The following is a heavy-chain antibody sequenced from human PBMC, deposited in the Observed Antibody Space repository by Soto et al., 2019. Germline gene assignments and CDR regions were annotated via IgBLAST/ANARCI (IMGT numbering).Heavy chain of an antibody. CDR1: GFSFSGYT. Sequence: GGSLRLSCAASGFSFSGYTLHWVRQAPGKGLEWLAVISYDGSQKYYPDSVRGRFTISRDNSKSTLYFQMDSLRPEYTAVYICARAESSSWHNFDYWGQGTLVTVSS. CDR2: ISYDGSQK. D-gene: IGHD6-13*01. CDR3: ARAESSSWHNFDY. J-gene: IGHJ4*02. V-gene: IGHV3-30-3*01.